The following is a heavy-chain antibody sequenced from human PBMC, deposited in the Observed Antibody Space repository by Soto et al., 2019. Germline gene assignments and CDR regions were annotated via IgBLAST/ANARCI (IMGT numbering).Heavy chain of an antibody. V-gene: IGHV4-31*03. CDR3: ARDMVRGVSIPYYYYGMDV. Sequence: NPSETLSLTCTVSGGSISSGGYYWSWIRQHPGKGLEWIGYIYYSGSTYYNPSLKSRVTISVDTSKNQFSLKLSSVTAADTAVYYCARDMVRGVSIPYYYYGMDVWGQGTTVTVSS. CDR2: IYYSGST. CDR1: GGSISSGGYY. J-gene: IGHJ6*02. D-gene: IGHD3-10*01.